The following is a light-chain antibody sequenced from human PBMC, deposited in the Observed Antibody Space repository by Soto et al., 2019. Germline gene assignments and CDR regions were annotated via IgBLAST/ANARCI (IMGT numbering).Light chain of an antibody. CDR1: SSHIGAYNY. CDR2: DVS. Sequence: QSAQTQPASVSAAPGQSITISCTGTSSHIGAYNYVSWYQQHPGQAPKLMISDVSNRPSGISDRFSGSKSGNTASLTISGLQAEDEADYYCYSCSRSSGTRYVFGTGTKLTVL. V-gene: IGLV2-14*03. CDR3: YSCSRSSGTRYV. J-gene: IGLJ1*01.